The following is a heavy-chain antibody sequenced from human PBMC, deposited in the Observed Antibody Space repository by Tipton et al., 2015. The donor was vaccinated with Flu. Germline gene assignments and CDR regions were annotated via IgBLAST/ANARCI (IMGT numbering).Heavy chain of an antibody. Sequence: SLRLSCAASGFTVNSNYMTWVRQAPGKGLEWVSVIYSDGTTYYADSVKGRFTISRDISKNTLYLQMNSLRVEDTAVYYCAGEGGYDFWSGFYPYAMDVWGQGTTVTVSS. V-gene: IGHV3-53*01. CDR3: AGEGGYDFWSGFYPYAMDV. CDR2: IYSDGTT. D-gene: IGHD3-3*01. J-gene: IGHJ6*02. CDR1: GFTVNSNY.